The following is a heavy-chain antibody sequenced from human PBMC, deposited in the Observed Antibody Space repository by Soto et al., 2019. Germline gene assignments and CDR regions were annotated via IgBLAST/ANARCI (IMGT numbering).Heavy chain of an antibody. D-gene: IGHD3-16*01. J-gene: IGHJ4*02. Sequence: EVQLVKSGGGLVQPGGSLRLSCAASGFTVSSNYMSWVRQAPGKGLEWVSVIYSGGSTYYADSVKGRFTISRHNSKNTLYLQMNSLRAEDTAVYYCARGGSIMNPRAFDYWGQGTLVTVSS. CDR3: ARGGSIMNPRAFDY. CDR2: IYSGGST. V-gene: IGHV3-53*04. CDR1: GFTVSSNY.